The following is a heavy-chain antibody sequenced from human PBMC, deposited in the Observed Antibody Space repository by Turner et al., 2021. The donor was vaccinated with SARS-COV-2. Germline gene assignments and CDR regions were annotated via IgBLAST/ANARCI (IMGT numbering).Heavy chain of an antibody. CDR2: ISSVGNNQ. Sequence: QVLLVESGGVVVQPGRSLRPSCAASGFTFSNYAMHWVRQAPGKGLEWVAVISSVGNNQHYADSVKGRFTVSRDDSKNSLYLQINSLRAEDTGVYYCARDRITVAGNLDHWGQGTLVTVSS. CDR1: GFTFSNYA. D-gene: IGHD6-19*01. CDR3: ARDRITVAGNLDH. V-gene: IGHV3-30-3*01. J-gene: IGHJ4*02.